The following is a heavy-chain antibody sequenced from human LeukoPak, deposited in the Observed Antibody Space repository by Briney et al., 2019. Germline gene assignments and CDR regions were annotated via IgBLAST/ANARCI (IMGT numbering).Heavy chain of an antibody. CDR2: IYTSGST. CDR3: ARDLVTMAASYYYYYYMDV. J-gene: IGHJ6*03. Sequence: PETLSLTCTVSGGSISSYYWSCIRHPAGEGLEWIGRIYTSGSTNSNHSLKSRVTMSVDTSKNQFSLKLSSATASDTAVYYCARDLVTMAASYYYYYYMDVWGKGTTVTVSS. V-gene: IGHV4-4*07. D-gene: IGHD4-11*01. CDR1: GGSISSYY.